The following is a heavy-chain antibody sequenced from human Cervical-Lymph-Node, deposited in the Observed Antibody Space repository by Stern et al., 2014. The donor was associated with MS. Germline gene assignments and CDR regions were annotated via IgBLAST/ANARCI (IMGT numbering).Heavy chain of an antibody. Sequence: QVQLVESGAEIRKPGASVKISCEAYGYTFTTYYMHWVRQAPGQGLEWVALFNPSGGKTTYAQRFQGRVTVTGDTSTSTVYMELTGLRSEDTAVYYCARVLSLATSDSWGQGTLVIVSS. CDR3: ARVLSLATSDS. CDR1: GYTFTTYY. CDR2: FNPSGGKT. J-gene: IGHJ4*02. D-gene: IGHD1-1*01. V-gene: IGHV1-46*01.